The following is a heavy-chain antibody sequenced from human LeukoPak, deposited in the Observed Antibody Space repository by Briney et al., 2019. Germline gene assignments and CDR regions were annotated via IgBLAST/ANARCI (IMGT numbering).Heavy chain of an antibody. CDR3: ARAYDILTGYYFFDY. Sequence: SETLSLTCTVSSDSISSYYWSWIRQHPGKGLEWIAYIYNSGSSYYNPSLKSRITISVDTSKNQFSLKLTSVTAADTAVYYCARAYDILTGYYFFDYWGQGILVTVSS. V-gene: IGHV4-31*03. CDR1: SDSISSYY. CDR2: IYNSGSS. J-gene: IGHJ4*02. D-gene: IGHD3-9*01.